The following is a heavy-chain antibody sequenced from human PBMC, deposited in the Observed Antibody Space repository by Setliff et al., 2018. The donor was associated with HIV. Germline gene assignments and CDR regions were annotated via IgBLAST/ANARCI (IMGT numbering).Heavy chain of an antibody. Sequence: PGGSLRLSCAASGFPVSNNYMSWVRQAPGKGLEWVSSISSSSTYIYYADSVRGRFTISRDNAKNTLYLQMNSLRAEDTAVYYCAKGQQWLVAGPRDGMDVWGQGTTVTVSS. CDR1: GFPVSNNY. V-gene: IGHV3-21*04. CDR3: AKGQQWLVAGPRDGMDV. CDR2: ISSSSTYI. D-gene: IGHD6-19*01. J-gene: IGHJ6*02.